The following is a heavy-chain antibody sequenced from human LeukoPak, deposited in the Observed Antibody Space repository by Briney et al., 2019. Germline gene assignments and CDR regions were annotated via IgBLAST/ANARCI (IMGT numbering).Heavy chain of an antibody. D-gene: IGHD6-13*01. CDR1: GLTFSDYG. Sequence: GGSLRLSCAASGLTFSDYGMQGVGQAAGKGLERVALISTAGSYKDYADSVKGRFTLSRDNSKNTLFLQMNSLRVEDTAVYYCAKDGTSSWFGEATWGQGTLVTVSS. J-gene: IGHJ5*02. CDR3: AKDGTSSWFGEAT. CDR2: ISTAGSYK. V-gene: IGHV3-30*18.